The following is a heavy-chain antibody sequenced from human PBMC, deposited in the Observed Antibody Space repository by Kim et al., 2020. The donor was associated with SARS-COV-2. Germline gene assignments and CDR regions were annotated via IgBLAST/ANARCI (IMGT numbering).Heavy chain of an antibody. V-gene: IGHV3-30*03. Sequence: GGSLRLSCAASGFTFSSYVMHWVRQAPGKGLEWVAVKSYDGSKKYYADSVKGRFTISRDNSRNTLYLQINSLRAEDTAVYYCARNRGSYYIDAFDIWGQGTMVTVSS. CDR3: ARNRGSYYIDAFDI. CDR1: GFTFSSYV. CDR2: KSYDGSKK. D-gene: IGHD1-26*01. J-gene: IGHJ3*02.